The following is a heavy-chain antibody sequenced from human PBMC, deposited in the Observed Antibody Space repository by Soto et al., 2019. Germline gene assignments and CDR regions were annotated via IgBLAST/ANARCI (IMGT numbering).Heavy chain of an antibody. CDR2: ISAYNRNT. D-gene: IGHD2-15*01. CDR3: ARARYCSGGSCYPYGDCFGP. Sequence: QVQLLQSGAAVKKPGASVKVSCKASGYTFTSYGISWVRQAPGQGLEWMGWISAYNRNTNYAQKLQGRVTMTTDTSTSTAYMELRSLRSDDTAVYYCARARYCSGGSCYPYGDCFGPWGQGTLVTVSS. J-gene: IGHJ5*02. CDR1: GYTFTSYG. V-gene: IGHV1-18*01.